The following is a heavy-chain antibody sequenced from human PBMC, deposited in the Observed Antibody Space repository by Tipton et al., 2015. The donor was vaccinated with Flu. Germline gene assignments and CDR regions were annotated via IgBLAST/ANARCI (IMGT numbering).Heavy chain of an antibody. Sequence: LRLSCGVSGDSVRSSNYYWGWIRQPPGKGLEWIGNTFHSGNTYLNPSLKSRVTISIDTSKNQFSLKLSSVTAVDTAVYYCARRDYSNYVSEPQNWFDPWGQGALVTVSS. CDR2: TFHSGNT. CDR3: ARRDYSNYVSEPQNWFDP. J-gene: IGHJ5*02. D-gene: IGHD4-11*01. V-gene: IGHV4-39*07. CDR1: GDSVRSSNYY.